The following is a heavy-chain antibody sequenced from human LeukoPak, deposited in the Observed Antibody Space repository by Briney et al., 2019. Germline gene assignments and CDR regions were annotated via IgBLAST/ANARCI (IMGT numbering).Heavy chain of an antibody. Sequence: ASVKVSCKASGYTFTSYGISWVRQAPGQGLEWMGWISAYNGNTNYAQKLQGRVTMTTDTSTSTAYMELRSLRSDDTAVYYCARDGYYDSSGYSYYYYGMDAWGQGTTVTVSS. CDR2: ISAYNGNT. D-gene: IGHD3-22*01. J-gene: IGHJ6*02. V-gene: IGHV1-18*01. CDR1: GYTFTSYG. CDR3: ARDGYYDSSGYSYYYYGMDA.